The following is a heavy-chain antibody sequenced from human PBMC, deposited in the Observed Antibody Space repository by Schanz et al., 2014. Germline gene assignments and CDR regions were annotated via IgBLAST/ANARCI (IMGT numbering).Heavy chain of an antibody. Sequence: QVQLVESGGGVVQRGGSLRLSCAASGFIFSTYGMHLVRQAPGKGLEWVAFIRDDGTYQNYADSIKGRFTVSRDNSKTTVFLQMHSLRADDTAVYYCAKSGPDGWGNYQLDYWGQGTLVTVSS. CDR1: GFIFSTYG. D-gene: IGHD3-10*01. CDR3: AKSGPDGWGNYQLDY. J-gene: IGHJ4*02. CDR2: IRDDGTYQ. V-gene: IGHV3-30*02.